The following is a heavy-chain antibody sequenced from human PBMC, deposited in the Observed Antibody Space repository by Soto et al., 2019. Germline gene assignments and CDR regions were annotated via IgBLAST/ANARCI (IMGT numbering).Heavy chain of an antibody. J-gene: IGHJ6*02. Sequence: GASVKVSCKASGYTFTGYYMHWVRQAPGQGLEWMGWINPNSGGTNYAQKFQGRVTMTRDTSISTAYMELSRLRSDDTAVYYCARDNYDFWSGYYGPDYYYYGMDVWGQGTTVTVSS. V-gene: IGHV1-2*02. CDR1: GYTFTGYY. D-gene: IGHD3-3*01. CDR3: ARDNYDFWSGYYGPDYYYYGMDV. CDR2: INPNSGGT.